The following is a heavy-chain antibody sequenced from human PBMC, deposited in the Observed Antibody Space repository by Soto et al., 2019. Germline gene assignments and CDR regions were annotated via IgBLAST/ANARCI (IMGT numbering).Heavy chain of an antibody. D-gene: IGHD1-1*01. V-gene: IGHV4-30-2*01. CDR2: VHHTGST. Sequence: QVQLQESGSRLLKPSQTLSLTCAVSGGSISSGGYSWTWIRQPPGKGLEWIGYVHHTGSTTYNPSLKTRVNVSVDRPNNQFFLTLSAATAAVSAIYYCARGLWNDVFQYWGRGILVTVSS. CDR1: GGSISSGGYS. J-gene: IGHJ1*01. CDR3: ARGLWNDVFQY.